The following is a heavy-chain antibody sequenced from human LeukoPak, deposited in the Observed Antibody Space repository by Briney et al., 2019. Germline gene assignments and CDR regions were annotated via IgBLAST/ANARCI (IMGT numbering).Heavy chain of an antibody. Sequence: GGSLRLSCEASGFIFSSYAMSWVRQAPGQGLEWVSSISGGGATTYYADSVKGRFTISRDKSKNTLHLQMNSLRDEDTAVYYCAKYAVAGTGNWFDPWGQGTLVTVSS. V-gene: IGHV3-23*01. D-gene: IGHD6-19*01. CDR1: GFIFSSYA. J-gene: IGHJ5*02. CDR3: AKYAVAGTGNWFDP. CDR2: ISGGGATT.